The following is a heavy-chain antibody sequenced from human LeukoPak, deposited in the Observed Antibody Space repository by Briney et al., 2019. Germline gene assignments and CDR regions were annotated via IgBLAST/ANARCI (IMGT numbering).Heavy chain of an antibody. Sequence: ASVKVSCKTSGYTFTSYGMHWVRQAPGQRLEWVGWINPGNGGTNYAQKFQGRVTMTRDMSMSTAYMELSRLRSVDTAVYYCAGEDNSSGYRPFDIWGQGTMVTVPS. V-gene: IGHV1-2*02. J-gene: IGHJ3*02. D-gene: IGHD3-22*01. CDR3: AGEDNSSGYRPFDI. CDR2: INPGNGGT. CDR1: GYTFTSYG.